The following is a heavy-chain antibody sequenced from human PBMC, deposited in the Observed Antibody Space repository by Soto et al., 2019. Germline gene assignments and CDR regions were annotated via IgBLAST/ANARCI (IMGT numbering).Heavy chain of an antibody. D-gene: IGHD2-2*01. CDR2: IYYSGTT. Sequence: PSETLSLTCTVSGGSISSGGYYWSWIRQHLGKGLEWIGYIYYSGTTYYNPSLKSRVTISVDTSKNQFSLKLSSVSAADTALYYCARCSLVVVPAPGFDPWGRGTLVTVS. CDR3: ARCSLVVVPAPGFDP. J-gene: IGHJ5*02. CDR1: GGSISSGGYY. V-gene: IGHV4-31*03.